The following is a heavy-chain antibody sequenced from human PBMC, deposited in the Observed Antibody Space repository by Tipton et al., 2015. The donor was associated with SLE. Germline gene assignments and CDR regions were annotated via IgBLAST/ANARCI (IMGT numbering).Heavy chain of an antibody. J-gene: IGHJ4*02. Sequence: TLSLTCTVSGASVTSSAYHWGWIRQPPGKEMEWIGNIYSSGTTYYNPSVESRVTISIDTSKNQFSLRLTSATAADTAIYHCGRFAVGVGEHHFDYWGQGTLVTVSS. D-gene: IGHD3-10*01. CDR3: GRFAVGVGEHHFDY. CDR1: GASVTSSAYH. CDR2: IYSSGTT. V-gene: IGHV4-39*01.